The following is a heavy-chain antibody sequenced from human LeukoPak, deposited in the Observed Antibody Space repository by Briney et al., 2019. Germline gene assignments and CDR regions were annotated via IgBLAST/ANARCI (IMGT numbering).Heavy chain of an antibody. CDR1: GFTFSSYG. J-gene: IGHJ1*01. Sequence: GGSLRLSCAASGFTFSSYGMHWVRQAPGKGLEWVAFIRYDGSNKYYADSVRGRFTISRDNRKNSLHLQMNSLRAEDTALYYCARDRGGRYMYLQHWGQGTLVTVSS. CDR3: ARDRGGRYMYLQH. CDR2: IRYDGSNK. V-gene: IGHV3-30*02. D-gene: IGHD1-26*01.